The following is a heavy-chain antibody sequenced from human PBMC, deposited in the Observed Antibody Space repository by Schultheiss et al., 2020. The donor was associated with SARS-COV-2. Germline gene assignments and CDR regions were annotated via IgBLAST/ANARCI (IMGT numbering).Heavy chain of an antibody. J-gene: IGHJ4*02. V-gene: IGHV3-11*01. CDR3: ARDRTGYYGDYPPH. D-gene: IGHD4-17*01. CDR1: GFTFSDYY. Sequence: GESLKISCAASGFTFSDYYMSWIRQAPGKGLEWVSYISSSGSTIYYADSVKGRFTISRDNAKNSLYLQMNSLRAEDTAVYYCARDRTGYYGDYPPHWGQGTLVTVSS. CDR2: ISSSGSTI.